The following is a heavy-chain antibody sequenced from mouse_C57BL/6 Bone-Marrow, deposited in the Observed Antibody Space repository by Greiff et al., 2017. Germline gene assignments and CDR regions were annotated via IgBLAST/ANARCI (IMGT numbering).Heavy chain of an antibody. CDR2: IYPRSGNT. CDR3: SYDYGSRVYAMDY. CDR1: GYTFTSYG. D-gene: IGHD1-1*01. Sequence: QVQLQQSGAELARPGASVKLSCKASGYTFTSYGISWVKQRTGQGLEWIGEIYPRSGNTYYNEKFKGKATLTADKSSSTAYMELRSLTSEDSAVYFCSYDYGSRVYAMDYWGQGTSVTVSS. V-gene: IGHV1-81*01. J-gene: IGHJ4*01.